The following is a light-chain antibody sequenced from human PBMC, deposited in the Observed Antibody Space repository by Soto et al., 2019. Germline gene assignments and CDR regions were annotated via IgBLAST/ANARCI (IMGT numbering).Light chain of an antibody. J-gene: IGKJ5*01. V-gene: IGKV1-9*01. CDR3: QPLNSYPLT. Sequence: DIQLTQSPSFLSASVGDRVTITCRASQGLSSDLAWYQQKPGKAPKLLIYAASTLQSGVPSRFSGSGSGTEFTLTISSLQPEDFATYYCQPLNSYPLTFGQGTRLEMK. CDR1: QGLSSD. CDR2: AAS.